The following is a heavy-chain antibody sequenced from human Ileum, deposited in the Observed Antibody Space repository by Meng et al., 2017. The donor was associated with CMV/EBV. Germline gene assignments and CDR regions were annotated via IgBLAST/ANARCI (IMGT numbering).Heavy chain of an antibody. CDR1: GDSISSNF. D-gene: IGHD6-19*01. Sequence: QVQLQESGSGLVKPSETLSLTRTCSGDSISSNFWSWIRQPAGKGLEWIGRIYSSGSTFYNPSLNSRVTMSVDTSKNQFSLSLASVTAADTAIYFCAREESVGIAVTGTFDYWGQGILVTVSS. CDR2: IYSSGST. CDR3: AREESVGIAVTGTFDY. V-gene: IGHV4-4*07. J-gene: IGHJ4*02.